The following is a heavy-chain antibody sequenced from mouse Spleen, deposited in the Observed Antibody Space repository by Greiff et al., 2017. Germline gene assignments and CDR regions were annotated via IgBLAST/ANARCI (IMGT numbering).Heavy chain of an antibody. V-gene: IGHV1-50*01. Sequence: QVQLQQPGAELVKPGASVKLSCKASGYTFTSYWMQWVKQRPGQGLEWIGEIDPSDSYTNYNQKFKGKATLTVDTSSSTAYMQLSSLTSEDSAVYYCAREVDSDYWGQGTTLTVSS. CDR1: GYTFTSYW. J-gene: IGHJ2*01. CDR2: IDPSDSYT. CDR3: AREVDSDY.